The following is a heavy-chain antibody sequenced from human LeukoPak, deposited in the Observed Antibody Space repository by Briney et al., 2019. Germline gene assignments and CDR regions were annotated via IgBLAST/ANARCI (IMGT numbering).Heavy chain of an antibody. J-gene: IGHJ4*02. CDR3: ARHDQGADYYDSSGYYLDY. D-gene: IGHD3-22*01. CDR2: IYYSGST. Sequence: SETLSLTCTVSGGSISSSSYYWGWIRQPPGKGLEWVGSIYYSGSTYYNPSLKSRVTISVDTSKNQFSLKLSSVTAADTAVYYCARHDQGADYYDSSGYYLDYWGQGTLVTVSS. V-gene: IGHV4-39*01. CDR1: GGSISSSSYY.